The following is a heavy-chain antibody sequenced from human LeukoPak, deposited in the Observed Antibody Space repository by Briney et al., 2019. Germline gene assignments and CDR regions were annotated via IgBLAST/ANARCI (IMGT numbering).Heavy chain of an antibody. Sequence: GGSLRLSCAASGFTFSSYSMNWVRQAPGKGLEWVSSISSSSSYIYYADSVKGRFTISRDNAKNTLYLQMNSLRAEDTAVYYCARASQYNYGYFDYWGQGTLVTVSS. CDR3: ARASQYNYGYFDY. CDR2: ISSSSSYI. V-gene: IGHV3-21*01. D-gene: IGHD5-18*01. CDR1: GFTFSSYS. J-gene: IGHJ4*02.